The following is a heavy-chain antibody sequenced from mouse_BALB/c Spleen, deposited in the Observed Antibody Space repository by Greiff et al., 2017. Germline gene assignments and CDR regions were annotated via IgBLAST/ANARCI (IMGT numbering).Heavy chain of an antibody. J-gene: IGHJ3*01. D-gene: IGHD1-2*01. Sequence: QVQLQQPGAELVRPGASVKLSCKASGYTFTSYWINWVKQRPGQGLEWIGNIYPSDSYTDYNQKFKDKATLTVDKSSSTAYMQLSSPTSEDSAVYYCTRGGYGYGPFAYWGQGTLVTVSA. V-gene: IGHV1-69*02. CDR1: GYTFTSYW. CDR3: TRGGYGYGPFAY. CDR2: IYPSDSYT.